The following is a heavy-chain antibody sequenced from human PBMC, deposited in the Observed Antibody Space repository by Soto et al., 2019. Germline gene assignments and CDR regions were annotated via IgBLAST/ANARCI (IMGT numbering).Heavy chain of an antibody. CDR2: AYYSGNT. J-gene: IGHJ4*02. Sequence: SETLSLTCIVSVVALSRHYWSWVRQSPGKGLEWIGYAYYSGNTNYNPSLKSRVAISMDTSKKQFSLKLTSVTIADTAVYYCARLTDSSSWSRFDYWGRGTLVTVSS. V-gene: IGHV4-59*11. CDR3: ARLTDSSSWSRFDY. D-gene: IGHD6-13*01. CDR1: VVALSRHY.